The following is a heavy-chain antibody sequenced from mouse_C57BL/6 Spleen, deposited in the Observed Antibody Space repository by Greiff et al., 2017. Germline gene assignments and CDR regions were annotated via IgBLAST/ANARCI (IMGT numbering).Heavy chain of an antibody. CDR2: ISYDGSN. CDR3: ATYDYDVAMDY. D-gene: IGHD2-4*01. CDR1: GYSITSGYY. J-gene: IGHJ4*01. Sequence: ESGPGLVKPSQSLSLTCSVTGYSITSGYYWNWIRQFPGNKLEWMGYISYDGSNNYNPSLKNRISITRDTSKNQFFLKLNSVTTEDTATYYCATYDYDVAMDYWGQGTSVTVSS. V-gene: IGHV3-6*01.